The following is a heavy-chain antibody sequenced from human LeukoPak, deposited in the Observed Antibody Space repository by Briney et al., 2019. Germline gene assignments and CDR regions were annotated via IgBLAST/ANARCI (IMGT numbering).Heavy chain of an antibody. D-gene: IGHD4-17*01. J-gene: IGHJ3*02. Sequence: GGSLRLSCAASGFTVSSNYMSWVRQAPGKGLEWVSGINWNGGSTGYADSVKGRFTISRDNAKNSLYLQMNSLRAEDTAVYYCARDGGVTTRDGFDIWGQGTMVTVSS. CDR3: ARDGGVTTRDGFDI. V-gene: IGHV3-20*04. CDR2: INWNGGST. CDR1: GFTVSSNY.